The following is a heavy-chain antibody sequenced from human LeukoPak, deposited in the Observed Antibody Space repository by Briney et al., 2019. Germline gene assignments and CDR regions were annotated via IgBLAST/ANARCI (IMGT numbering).Heavy chain of an antibody. CDR1: GLTVSSNY. Sequence: QPGGSLRLSCAASGLTVSSNYMSWVRQAPGKGLELVSVIYSADSTYYADSVKGRFTISRDNAKNSLYLQMNSLRAEDTAVYYCARVGYDWHFDYWGQGTLVTVSS. CDR3: ARVGYDWHFDY. CDR2: IYSADST. V-gene: IGHV3-53*01. D-gene: IGHD3-3*01. J-gene: IGHJ4*02.